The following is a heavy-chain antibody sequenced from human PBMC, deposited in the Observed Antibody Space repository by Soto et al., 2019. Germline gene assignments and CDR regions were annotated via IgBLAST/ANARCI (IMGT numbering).Heavy chain of an antibody. D-gene: IGHD2-15*01. CDR2: INHSGST. J-gene: IGHJ4*02. Sequence: SETLSLTCAVYGGSFSGYYWSWIRQPPGKGLEWIGEINHSGSTNYNPSLKSRVTISVDTSKNQFSLKLSSVTAADTAVYYCARAGCSGGSCYFEFSDYWGQGTLVTVSS. V-gene: IGHV4-34*01. CDR3: ARAGCSGGSCYFEFSDY. CDR1: GGSFSGYY.